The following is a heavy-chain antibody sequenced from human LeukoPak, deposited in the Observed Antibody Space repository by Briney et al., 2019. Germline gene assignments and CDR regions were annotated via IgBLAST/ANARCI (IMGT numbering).Heavy chain of an antibody. Sequence: PGGSLRLSCVASGFSSSDYYMSWIRQAPGKGLEWVSYISSSGSHTNYADSVTGRFTISRNNAKKSLHLQMNSLRAEDTAVYYCARHPDGSLSLDYWGQGTLVTVSS. CDR1: GFSSSDYY. CDR2: ISSSGSHT. CDR3: ARHPDGSLSLDY. D-gene: IGHD1-26*01. J-gene: IGHJ4*02. V-gene: IGHV3-11*03.